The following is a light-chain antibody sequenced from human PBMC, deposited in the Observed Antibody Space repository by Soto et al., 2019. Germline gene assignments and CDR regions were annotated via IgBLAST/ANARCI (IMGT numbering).Light chain of an antibody. V-gene: IGKV1-39*01. CDR1: QSISSY. Sequence: DIQMTQSPSSLSASVGDRVTITCLASQSISSYLNWYQQKPGKAPKLLIYAASSLQSGVPSRFSGSGSGTDFTLTISSLQPEDFATYYCQQSYSTTPYTFGQRTKLEIK. CDR3: QQSYSTTPYT. CDR2: AAS. J-gene: IGKJ2*01.